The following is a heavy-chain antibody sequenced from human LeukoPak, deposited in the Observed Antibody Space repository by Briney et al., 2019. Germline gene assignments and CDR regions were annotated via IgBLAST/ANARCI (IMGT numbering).Heavy chain of an antibody. CDR3: ARGTSSGRFSDAFDI. V-gene: IGHV3-13*01. D-gene: IGHD6-19*01. Sequence: PGGSLRLSCAASGFTFSSYDMHWVRQATGKGLEWVSAIGTAGDTYYPGSVKGRFTISRENAKNSLYLQMNSLRAGDTAVYYCARGTSSGRFSDAFDIWGQGTMVTVSS. J-gene: IGHJ3*02. CDR1: GFTFSSYD. CDR2: IGTAGDT.